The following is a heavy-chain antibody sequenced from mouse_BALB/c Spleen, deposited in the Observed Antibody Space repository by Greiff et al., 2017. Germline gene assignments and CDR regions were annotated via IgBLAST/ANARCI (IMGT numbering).Heavy chain of an antibody. J-gene: IGHJ4*01. CDR2: ISSGGSYT. D-gene: IGHD1-1*01. CDR3: ARIITTVVDYYAMDY. Sequence: EVHLVESGGDLVKPGGSLKLSCAASGFTFSSYGMSWVRQTPDKRLEWVATISSGGSYTYYPDSVKGRFTISRDNAKNTLYLQMSSLKSEDTAMYYCARIITTVVDYYAMDYWGQGTSVTVSS. CDR1: GFTFSSYG. V-gene: IGHV5-6*01.